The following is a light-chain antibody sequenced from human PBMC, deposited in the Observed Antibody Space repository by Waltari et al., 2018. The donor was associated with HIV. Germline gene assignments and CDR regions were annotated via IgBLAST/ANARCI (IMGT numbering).Light chain of an antibody. CDR3: QSADSSGTYV. V-gene: IGLV3-25*03. CDR1: ALPNKY. Sequence: SYELTQPPSVSVSPGQTARNTCPGDALPNKYAYWYQQRPGQAPLLVIFKDSERPSGIPERFSGSSSGTTVTLTISGVQAEDEADYYCQSADSSGTYVFGTGTKVTVL. J-gene: IGLJ1*01. CDR2: KDS.